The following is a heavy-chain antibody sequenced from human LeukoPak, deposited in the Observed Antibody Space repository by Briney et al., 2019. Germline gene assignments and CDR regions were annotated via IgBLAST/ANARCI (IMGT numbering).Heavy chain of an antibody. CDR2: ISAYNGNT. Sequence: ASVKVSCKASGYTFTGYYMHWVRQAPGQGLEWMGWISAYNGNTNYAQKLQGRVTMTTDTSTSTAYMELRSLRSDDTAVYYCARGGTTTYYYMDVWGKGTTVTVSS. J-gene: IGHJ6*03. V-gene: IGHV1-18*04. D-gene: IGHD1-1*01. CDR1: GYTFTGYY. CDR3: ARGGTTTYYYMDV.